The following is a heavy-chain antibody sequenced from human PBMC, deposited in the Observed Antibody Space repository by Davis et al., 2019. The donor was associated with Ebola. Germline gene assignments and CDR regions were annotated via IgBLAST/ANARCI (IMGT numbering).Heavy chain of an antibody. Sequence: GGSLRLSCAASGISFSTYGMFWVRQAPGKVMEWVAVISPDGSDKNYADSGKGRFTISRDNSKNTLDLQMNSLRPEDTAVYYCVKTRSNWWNDALEIWGRGTMVIVSS. D-gene: IGHD2-8*02. V-gene: IGHV3-30*18. J-gene: IGHJ3*02. CDR2: ISPDGSDK. CDR3: VKTRSNWWNDALEI. CDR1: GISFSTYG.